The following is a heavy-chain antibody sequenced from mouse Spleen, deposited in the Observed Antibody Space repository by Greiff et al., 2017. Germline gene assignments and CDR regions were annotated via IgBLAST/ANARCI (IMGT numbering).Heavy chain of an antibody. J-gene: IGHJ3*01. D-gene: IGHD2-1*01. Sequence: QVQLQQSGPGLVQPSQSLSITCTVSGFSLTSYGVHWVRQSPGKGLEWLGVIWRGGSTDYNAAFMSRLSITKDNSKSQVFFKMNSLQADDTAIYYCAKNYGNYEGPFAYWGQGTLVTVSA. CDR1: GFSLTSYG. CDR2: IWRGGST. CDR3: AKNYGNYEGPFAY. V-gene: IGHV2-5*01.